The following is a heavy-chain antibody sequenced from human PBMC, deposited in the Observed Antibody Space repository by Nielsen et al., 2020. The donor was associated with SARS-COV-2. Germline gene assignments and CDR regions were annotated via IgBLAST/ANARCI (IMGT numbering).Heavy chain of an antibody. CDR3: ARQRGRGWYFDL. Sequence: SETLSLTCTVSDGSISTYYWSWIRQSPGKGVEWIAQVSYSGRTDYNPSLSLERRVTISVDTSKNQVSLQLSSVTAADTALYYCARQRGRGWYFDLWGRGTLVTVSS. D-gene: IGHD3-16*01. CDR2: VSYSGRT. CDR1: DGSISTYY. J-gene: IGHJ2*01. V-gene: IGHV4-59*08.